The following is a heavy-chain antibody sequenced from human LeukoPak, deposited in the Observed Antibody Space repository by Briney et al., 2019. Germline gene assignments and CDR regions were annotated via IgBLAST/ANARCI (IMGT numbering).Heavy chain of an antibody. CDR2: FDPEDGET. J-gene: IGHJ6*03. V-gene: IGHV1-24*01. Sequence: ASVKVSCKVSGYTLTELSMHWVRQAPGKGLEWMGGFDPEDGETIYAQKFQGRVTMTEDTSTDTAYMELSSLRSEDTAVYYCARERGWGYSGYGGAGYYYYMDVWGKGTTVTVSS. CDR1: GYTLTELS. CDR3: ARERGWGYSGYGGAGYYYYMDV. D-gene: IGHD5-12*01.